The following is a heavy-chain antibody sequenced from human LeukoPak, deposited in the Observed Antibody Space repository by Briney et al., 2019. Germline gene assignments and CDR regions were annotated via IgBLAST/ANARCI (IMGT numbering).Heavy chain of an antibody. V-gene: IGHV3-21*06. Sequence: PGGSLRLSCTASGLTFSTSGFNWVRQAPGKGLEWVASIGPTGSDRYHADSIEGRFTISRDNANNFLYLQMNSLRAEDTAVYYCATETNGRHYDYWGQGTLLTVS. J-gene: IGHJ4*02. CDR3: ATETNGRHYDY. D-gene: IGHD2-8*01. CDR2: IGPTGSDR. CDR1: GLTFSTSG.